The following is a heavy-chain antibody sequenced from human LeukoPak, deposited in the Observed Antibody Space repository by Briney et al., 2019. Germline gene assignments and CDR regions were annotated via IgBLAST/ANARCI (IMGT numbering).Heavy chain of an antibody. CDR3: AKDRIKLAVAGVYGMDV. CDR1: GFTFSSYA. D-gene: IGHD6-19*01. J-gene: IGHJ6*02. CDR2: ISGSGGST. Sequence: PGGSLRLSCAASGFTFSSYAMSWVRQAPGKGLEWVSAISGSGGSTYYADSVKGRFTISRDNSKNTLYLQMNSLRAEDTAVYYCAKDRIKLAVAGVYGMDVWGQGTTVTVSS. V-gene: IGHV3-23*01.